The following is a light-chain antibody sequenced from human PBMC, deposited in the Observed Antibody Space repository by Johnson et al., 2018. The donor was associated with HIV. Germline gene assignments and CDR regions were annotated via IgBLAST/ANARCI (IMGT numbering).Light chain of an antibody. CDR2: ENN. Sequence: QSVLTQPPSVSAAPGQKVTISCSGSSSNIGNNYVSWYQQLPRTAPKLLIYENNERPSGIPDRFSGSKSGTSATRGITGLQTGDEAVYYCETWGTGLSAGGVFGTGTKVTVL. V-gene: IGLV1-51*02. CDR3: ETWGTGLSAGGV. CDR1: SSNIGNNY. J-gene: IGLJ1*01.